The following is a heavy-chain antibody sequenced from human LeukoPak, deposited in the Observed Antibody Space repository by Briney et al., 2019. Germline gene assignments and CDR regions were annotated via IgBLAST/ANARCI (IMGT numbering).Heavy chain of an antibody. CDR3: ANDRIADRAAGY. Sequence: PGRSLRLSCAASGFTFSSYGMHWVRQAPGKGLEWVAVISYDGSNKYYADSVKGRFTISRDNSKNTLYLQMNSLRAEDTAVYYCANDRIADRAAGYWGQGTLVTVSS. J-gene: IGHJ4*02. CDR2: ISYDGSNK. CDR1: GFTFSSYG. D-gene: IGHD6-6*01. V-gene: IGHV3-30*18.